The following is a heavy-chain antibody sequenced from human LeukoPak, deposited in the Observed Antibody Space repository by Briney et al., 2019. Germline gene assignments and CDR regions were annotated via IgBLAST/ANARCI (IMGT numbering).Heavy chain of an antibody. CDR1: GFTFSSYA. Sequence: AGSLRLSCAASGFTFSSYAMSWVRQPPGKGLEWVSAISGSGGSTYYAGFVKGRFPISRDNYKNTLYLQMNRLRAEATAVYYCAKGIHYYDSSGYYFDYWGQGTLVTVSS. D-gene: IGHD3-22*01. CDR3: AKGIHYYDSSGYYFDY. CDR2: ISGSGGST. V-gene: IGHV3-23*01. J-gene: IGHJ4*02.